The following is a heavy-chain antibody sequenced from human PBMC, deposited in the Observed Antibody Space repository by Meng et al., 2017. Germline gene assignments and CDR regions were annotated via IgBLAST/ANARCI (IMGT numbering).Heavy chain of an antibody. D-gene: IGHD7-27*01. CDR3: ARIGDWGSTRYFDY. CDR2: IYHSGST. Sequence: QGQMKWAGRGLVKPSGLLSLTCVGSGGSIRSSNWWSWVRQPPGKGLEWIGEIYHSGSTNYNPSLKSRVTISVDKSKNQFSLKLSSVTAADTAVYYCARIGDWGSTRYFDYWGQGTLVTVSS. J-gene: IGHJ4*02. CDR1: GGSIRSSNW. V-gene: IGHV4-4*02.